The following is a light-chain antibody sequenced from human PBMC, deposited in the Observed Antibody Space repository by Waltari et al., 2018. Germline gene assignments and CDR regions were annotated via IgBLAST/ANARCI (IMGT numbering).Light chain of an antibody. CDR2: GAS. CDR3: QQYYFTPYT. J-gene: IGKJ2*01. V-gene: IGKV1-NL1*01. Sequence: DIQMTQSPSSLSASVGDRFTITCRASQGISNSLAWYQQKPGKAPKLLLYGASRLESGVPPRFSGSGSGTDYTLTISSLQPDDVATYYCQQYYFTPYTCGQGTKLDIK. CDR1: QGISNS.